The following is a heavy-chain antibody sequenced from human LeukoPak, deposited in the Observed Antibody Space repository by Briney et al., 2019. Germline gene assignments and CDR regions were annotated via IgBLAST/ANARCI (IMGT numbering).Heavy chain of an antibody. Sequence: PGGSLRLSCAASGFTFSSYGMRWVRQAPGKGLEWVAFIRYDGSNKYYADSVKGRFTISRDNSKNTLYLQMNSLRAEDTAVYYCAKDNSSGYYYPDYWGQGTLVTVSS. CDR3: AKDNSSGYYYPDY. CDR2: IRYDGSNK. D-gene: IGHD3-22*01. J-gene: IGHJ4*02. V-gene: IGHV3-30*02. CDR1: GFTFSSYG.